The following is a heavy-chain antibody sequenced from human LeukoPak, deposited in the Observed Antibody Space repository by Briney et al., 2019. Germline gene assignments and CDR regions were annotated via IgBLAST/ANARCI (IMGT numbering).Heavy chain of an antibody. CDR1: GYTFTGYY. Sequence: ASVKVSCKASGYTFTGYYMHWVRQAPGQGLEWIGWINPNSGGTNYAQKFQGRVTMTRDTSISTAYMELSRLRSDDTAVYYCARVSAVAGKGDWFDPWGQGTLVTVSS. D-gene: IGHD6-19*01. J-gene: IGHJ5*02. CDR3: ARVSAVAGKGDWFDP. V-gene: IGHV1-2*02. CDR2: INPNSGGT.